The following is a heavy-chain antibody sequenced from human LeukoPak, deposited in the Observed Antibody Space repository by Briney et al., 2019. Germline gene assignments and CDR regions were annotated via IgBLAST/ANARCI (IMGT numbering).Heavy chain of an antibody. J-gene: IGHJ4*02. CDR3: ARDRLYCGGDCYHYYFDY. Sequence: SETLSLTCAVSGFSIRSSNWWGWIRQPPGKGLEWIAYIYYDGSIYYNPSLKSRVIISLDTSKNQFSLKLSSVTAADTAVYYCARDRLYCGGDCYHYYFDYWGQGTLVTVSS. V-gene: IGHV4-28*03. CDR2: IYYDGSI. CDR1: GFSIRSSNW. D-gene: IGHD2-21*02.